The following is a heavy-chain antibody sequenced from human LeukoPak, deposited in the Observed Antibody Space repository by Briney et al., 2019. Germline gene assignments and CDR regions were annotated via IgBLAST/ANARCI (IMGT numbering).Heavy chain of an antibody. CDR2: ISWNSGSI. CDR3: AKDYCSGGSCSLNY. J-gene: IGHJ4*02. CDR1: GFPFNNYA. V-gene: IGHV3-9*01. D-gene: IGHD2-15*01. Sequence: GGSLRLSCAASGFPFNNYAMNWVRQAPGKGLEWVSGISWNSGSIGYADSVKGRFTISRDNAKISLYLQMNSLRAEDTALYYCAKDYCSGGSCSLNYWGQGTLVTASS.